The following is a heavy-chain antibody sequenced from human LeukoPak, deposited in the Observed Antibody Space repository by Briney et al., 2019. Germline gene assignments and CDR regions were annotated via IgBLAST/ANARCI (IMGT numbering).Heavy chain of an antibody. CDR1: GFTFSSHS. D-gene: IGHD6-6*01. J-gene: IGHJ4*02. V-gene: IGHV3-23*01. CDR3: AKVTWESRPPDCNS. Sequence: GGSLRLSCAASGFTFSSHSMAWVRQAPGKGLEWVSAIRGSGDTALYADSVRGRFTISRDNFKNIVYLEMNSLRAEDTATYYCAKVTWESRPPDCNSWGPGTLVTVSS. CDR2: IRGSGDTA.